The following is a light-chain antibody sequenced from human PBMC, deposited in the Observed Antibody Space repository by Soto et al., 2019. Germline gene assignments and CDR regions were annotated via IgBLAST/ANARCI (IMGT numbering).Light chain of an antibody. Sequence: IRMTQSPSSFSASTGDRVTITCRASQGISSWLAWYQQKPGKAPKLLIYDASSLESGVPSRFSGSGSGTEFTLTISSLQPDDFATYYCQQYNSYSLTFGGGTKVDIK. V-gene: IGKV1-5*01. J-gene: IGKJ4*01. CDR1: QGISSW. CDR2: DAS. CDR3: QQYNSYSLT.